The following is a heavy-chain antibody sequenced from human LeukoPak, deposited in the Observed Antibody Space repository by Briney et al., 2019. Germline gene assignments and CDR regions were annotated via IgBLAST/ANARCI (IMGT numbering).Heavy chain of an antibody. CDR2: INWDGGST. D-gene: IGHD3-22*01. CDR3: ARGSSGYYPTRFDY. J-gene: IGHJ4*02. V-gene: IGHV3-20*01. Sequence: GGSLRLSCAASGFTFDDYGMSWVRQAPGKGLEWVSGINWDGGSTGYADSVKGRFTISRDNAKNSLYLQMNSLRAEDTALYHCARGSSGYYPTRFDYWGQGTLVTVSS. CDR1: GFTFDDYG.